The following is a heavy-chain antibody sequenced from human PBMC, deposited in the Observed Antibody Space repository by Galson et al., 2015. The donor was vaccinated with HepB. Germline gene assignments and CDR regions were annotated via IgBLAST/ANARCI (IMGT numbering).Heavy chain of an antibody. CDR1: GFTFSNAW. Sequence: SLRLSCAASGFTFSNAWMSWVRQAPGKGLEWVGRIKSKTDGGTTDYAAPVKGRFTISRDDSKNTLYLQMNSLKTEDTAVYYCTTGVIAVVGFDYWGQGTLVTVSS. J-gene: IGHJ4*02. CDR3: TTGVIAVVGFDY. D-gene: IGHD3-22*01. V-gene: IGHV3-15*01. CDR2: IKSKTDGGTT.